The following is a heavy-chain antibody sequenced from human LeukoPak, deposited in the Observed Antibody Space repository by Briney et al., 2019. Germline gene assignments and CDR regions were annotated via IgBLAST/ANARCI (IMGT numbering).Heavy chain of an antibody. Sequence: SETLSLTCTVSGGSISSSSYYWGWIRQPPGKGLEWIGSIYYSGSTYYNPSLKSRVTISVDTSKNQFSLKLSSVTAADTAVYYCARDRDTMVRGVIRYIDYWGQGTLVTVSS. D-gene: IGHD3-10*01. CDR1: GGSISSSSYY. CDR3: ARDRDTMVRGVIRYIDY. V-gene: IGHV4-39*07. CDR2: IYYSGST. J-gene: IGHJ4*02.